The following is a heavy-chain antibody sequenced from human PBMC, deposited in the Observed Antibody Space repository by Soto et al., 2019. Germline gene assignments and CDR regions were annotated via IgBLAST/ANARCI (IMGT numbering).Heavy chain of an antibody. J-gene: IGHJ4*02. Sequence: GGSLRLSCAASGFTFSNYGMHWVRQAPGKGLEWVAVLSYDGGDKYYADSVKGRFTISRDNSKNTLYLQMNSLRAEDTAVYYCAKDHSIAAADYFFGYWGQGTLVTVSS. V-gene: IGHV3-30*18. D-gene: IGHD6-13*01. CDR2: LSYDGGDK. CDR1: GFTFSNYG. CDR3: AKDHSIAAADYFFGY.